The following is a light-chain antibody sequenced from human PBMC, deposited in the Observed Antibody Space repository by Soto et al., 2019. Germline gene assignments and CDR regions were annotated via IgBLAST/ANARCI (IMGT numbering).Light chain of an antibody. V-gene: IGKV1-5*03. Sequence: SQSPATLSGSIGDRVTITCRASQTISSWLAWYQQKPGKAPKLLIYKASTLKSGVPSRFSGSGPGTEFTLTISSLQPDDFATYYCQHYNSYSEAFAQGTKVAIK. CDR1: QTISSW. CDR3: QHYNSYSEA. CDR2: KAS. J-gene: IGKJ1*01.